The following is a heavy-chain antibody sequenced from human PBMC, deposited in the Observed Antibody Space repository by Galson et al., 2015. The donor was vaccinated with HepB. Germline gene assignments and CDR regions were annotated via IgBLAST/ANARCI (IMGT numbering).Heavy chain of an antibody. CDR2: ITWNSGTI. D-gene: IGHD2-2*01. J-gene: IGHJ4*02. CDR1: GFTFDDYA. CDR3: AKAYCSSMWCYIEY. V-gene: IGHV3-9*01. Sequence: SLRLSCATSGFTFDDYAMHWVRQAPGKGLEWVSGITWNSGTIAYADSVKGRFSISRDNAKNSLYLQMNSLRAEDTAFYYCAKAYCSSMWCYIEYWGQGTLVTVSS.